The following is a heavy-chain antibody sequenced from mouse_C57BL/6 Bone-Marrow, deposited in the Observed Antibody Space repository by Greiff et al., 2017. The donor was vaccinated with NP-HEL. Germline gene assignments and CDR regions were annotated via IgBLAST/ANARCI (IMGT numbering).Heavy chain of an antibody. CDR1: GYTFTSYW. CDR3: ARKGISCEFAY. CDR2: IYPGSGST. Sequence: LVESGAELVKPGASVKMSCKASGYTFTSYWLTWVKQRPGQGLEWIGDIYPGSGSTNYNEKFKSKATLTVDTSSSTAYMQLSSLTSEDSAVYYCARKGISCEFAYWGQGTLVTVSA. V-gene: IGHV1-55*01. J-gene: IGHJ3*01.